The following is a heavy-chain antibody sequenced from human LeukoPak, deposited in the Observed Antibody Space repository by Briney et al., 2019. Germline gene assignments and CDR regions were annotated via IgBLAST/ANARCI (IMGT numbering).Heavy chain of an antibody. CDR1: GYNFINYW. D-gene: IGHD3-22*01. CDR3: ARQMYYYDSSGYPYYFDY. Sequence: GESLKISCKGSGYNFINYWIAWVRQMPGKGLEWMGIIYPGDSDTRYSPSFQGQVTISADKSINTAYLQWSSLKASDTAMYYCARQMYYYDSSGYPYYFDYWGQGTLVTVSS. J-gene: IGHJ4*02. V-gene: IGHV5-51*01. CDR2: IYPGDSDT.